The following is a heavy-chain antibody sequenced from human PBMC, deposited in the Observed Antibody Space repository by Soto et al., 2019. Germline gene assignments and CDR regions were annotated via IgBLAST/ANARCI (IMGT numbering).Heavy chain of an antibody. Sequence: TLSLTCTVSGDSISKSGHYWGWIRQPPGKALEWIGGIDYRGSTLYNPSLRSRITMSIDTSKKFFSLKLTSVSASDTALYYCTRCGTPYDTPGPSGFGPWGKGTMGTVSS. CDR1: GDSISKSGHY. J-gene: IGHJ5*02. CDR3: TRCGTPYDTPGPSGFGP. V-gene: IGHV4-39*02. D-gene: IGHD3-9*01. CDR2: IDYRGST.